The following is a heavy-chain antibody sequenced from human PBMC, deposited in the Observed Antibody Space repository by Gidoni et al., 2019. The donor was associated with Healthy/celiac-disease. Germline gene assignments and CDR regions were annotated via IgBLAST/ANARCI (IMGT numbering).Heavy chain of an antibody. V-gene: IGHV3-48*02. CDR1: GCTFSIYL. CDR2: ISSSSSTI. Sequence: VESGGRLVQPGGSLSLPCAASGCTFSIYLMTWVRQAPGKGLEWVSYISSSSSTIYYADSVKGRFTIARDNAKNSLYLQMNSLRDEDTAVYYCARDLSHTYYDSSGYYGGLDYWGQGTLVTVSS. J-gene: IGHJ4*02. CDR3: ARDLSHTYYDSSGYYGGLDY. D-gene: IGHD3-22*01.